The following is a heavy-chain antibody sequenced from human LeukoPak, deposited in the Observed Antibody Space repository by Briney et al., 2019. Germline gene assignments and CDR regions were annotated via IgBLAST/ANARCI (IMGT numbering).Heavy chain of an antibody. CDR1: GFTFSSYA. CDR2: ISGSGGST. J-gene: IGHJ3*02. CDR3: AKLDSGPGYCDDGACQI. Sequence: GGSLRLSCAASGFTFSSYAMSWVRQAPGKGLEWVSAISGSGGSTYYADSVKGRFTISRDNSKNTLYLQMNSLRAEDTAVYYCAKLDSGPGYCDDGACQIGGQVTMVTF. V-gene: IGHV3-23*01. D-gene: IGHD4-17*01.